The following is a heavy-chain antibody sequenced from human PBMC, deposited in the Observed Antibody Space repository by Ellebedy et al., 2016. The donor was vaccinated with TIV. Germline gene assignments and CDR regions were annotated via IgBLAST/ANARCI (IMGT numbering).Heavy chain of an antibody. CDR3: ATDGSYGDYRSPTHAFEI. V-gene: IGHV3-7*01. Sequence: GGSLRLSCATSGFSFRSYWMTWVRQAPGKGLEWVANIRQDGSDMYYVDSVKGRFTISRDNAKNSLYFLMNNLSAEDTGVYYCATDGSYGDYRSPTHAFEIWGQGTLVTVSS. J-gene: IGHJ3*02. D-gene: IGHD4-17*01. CDR1: GFSFRSYW. CDR2: IRQDGSDM.